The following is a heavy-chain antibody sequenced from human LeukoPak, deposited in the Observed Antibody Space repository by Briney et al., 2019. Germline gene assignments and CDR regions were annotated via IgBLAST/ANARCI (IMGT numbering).Heavy chain of an antibody. D-gene: IGHD3-3*02. Sequence: SETLSLTCTVSGGSISSYYWSWIRQPPGKGLEWIGYIYYSGSTNYNPSLKSRVTISVDTSKNQFSLKLSSVTAADTAVYYCARGQFWSGYYSDYWGQGTLVTVSS. CDR3: ARGQFWSGYYSDY. J-gene: IGHJ4*02. V-gene: IGHV4-59*12. CDR2: IYYSGST. CDR1: GGSISSYY.